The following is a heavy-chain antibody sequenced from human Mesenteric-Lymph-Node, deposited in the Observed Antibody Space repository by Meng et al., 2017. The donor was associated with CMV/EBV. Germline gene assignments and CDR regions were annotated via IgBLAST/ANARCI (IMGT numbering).Heavy chain of an antibody. D-gene: IGHD2/OR15-2a*01. CDR3: ARDCSMCGMDV. Sequence: GESLKISCAASGFTFSRYSLTWVRQAPGKGLVWVSRINSDGSSTSYADSVKGRFTISRDNAKNTLYLQMNSLRAEDTAVYYCARDCSMCGMDVWGQGTTVTVSS. V-gene: IGHV3-74*01. J-gene: IGHJ6*02. CDR1: GFTFSRYS. CDR2: INSDGSST.